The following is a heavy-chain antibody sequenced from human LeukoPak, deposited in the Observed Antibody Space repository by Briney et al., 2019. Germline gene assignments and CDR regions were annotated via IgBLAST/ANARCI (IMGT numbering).Heavy chain of an antibody. CDR3: AKDSVVPAATYYYYYMDV. Sequence: GGSLRLSCAASGFTFSSYGMHWVRQAPGKGLEWVAFIRYDGSNKYYADSVKDRFTISRDNSKNTLYLQMNSLRAEDTAVYYCAKDSVVPAATYYYYYMDVWGKGTTVTISS. CDR2: IRYDGSNK. D-gene: IGHD2-2*01. J-gene: IGHJ6*03. V-gene: IGHV3-30*02. CDR1: GFTFSSYG.